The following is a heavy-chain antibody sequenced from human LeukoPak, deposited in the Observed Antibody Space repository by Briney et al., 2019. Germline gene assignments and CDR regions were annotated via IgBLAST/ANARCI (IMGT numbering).Heavy chain of an antibody. D-gene: IGHD5-12*01. CDR2: ISSRSTYV. V-gene: IGHV3-21*01. CDR3: ARDRGGHSGYIAL. CDR1: GFTFTNYN. Sequence: GGSRRLSCAASGFTFTNYNMNWVRQAPGKGLEWVSSISSRSTYVYYADLVKGRFTISRDNAKNSLSLQMNSLGAEDSALYYCARDRGGHSGYIALWGQGILVAVSS. J-gene: IGHJ4*02.